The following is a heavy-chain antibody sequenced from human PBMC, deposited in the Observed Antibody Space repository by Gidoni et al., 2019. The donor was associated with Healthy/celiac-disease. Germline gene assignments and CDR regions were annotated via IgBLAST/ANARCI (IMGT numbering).Heavy chain of an antibody. CDR1: GFSLSTSGMC. J-gene: IGHJ3*02. CDR3: ARGGIAAAARGCAFDI. D-gene: IGHD6-13*01. CDR2: IDWDDDK. Sequence: QVTLRESGPALVKPTQTLTLTCTFSGFSLSTSGMCVSWIRQPPGKALEWLALIDWDDDKYYSTSLKTRLTISKDTSKNQVVLTMTNMDPVDTATYYCARGGIAAAARGCAFDIWGQGTMVTVSS. V-gene: IGHV2-70*01.